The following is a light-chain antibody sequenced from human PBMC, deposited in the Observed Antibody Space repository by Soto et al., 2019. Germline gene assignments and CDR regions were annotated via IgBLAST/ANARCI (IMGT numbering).Light chain of an antibody. CDR3: KQYDNLPWT. CDR1: QDISNY. Sequence: DIQMTQSPSSLFASVGDRVTITCQASQDISNYLNWYQQKPGKAPKLLIYDASNLETGVPSRFSGSGSGTDFTFTVSSLQPEDIATYYCKQYDNLPWTFGQGTKVDIK. V-gene: IGKV1-33*01. CDR2: DAS. J-gene: IGKJ1*01.